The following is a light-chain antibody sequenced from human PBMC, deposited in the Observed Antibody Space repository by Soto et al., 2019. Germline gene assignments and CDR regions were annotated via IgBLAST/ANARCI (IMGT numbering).Light chain of an antibody. CDR1: ESISRH. CDR2: AAS. Sequence: DIHMSQSPSSLSASVGDRVTITCRAAESISRHLNWYQQKPGRAPDLLIYAASTLQNGVPSRFTGSGSGTEFTLTITGLQLEDFATYYCQQDYSTLATFGQGTRLDIK. V-gene: IGKV1-39*01. CDR3: QQDYSTLAT. J-gene: IGKJ5*01.